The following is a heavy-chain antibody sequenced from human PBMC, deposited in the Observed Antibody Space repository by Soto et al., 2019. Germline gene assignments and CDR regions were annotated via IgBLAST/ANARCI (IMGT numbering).Heavy chain of an antibody. J-gene: IGHJ4*02. V-gene: IGHV4-34*01. CDR1: GGSFSGYY. D-gene: IGHD4-17*01. CDR2: INHSGST. Sequence: PSETLSLTCAVYGGSFSGYYWSWIRQPPGKGLEWIGEINHSGSTNYNPSLKSRVTISVDTSKNQFSLKLSSVTAADTAVYYCARGHYGDNWGQGTLVTVS. CDR3: ARGHYGDN.